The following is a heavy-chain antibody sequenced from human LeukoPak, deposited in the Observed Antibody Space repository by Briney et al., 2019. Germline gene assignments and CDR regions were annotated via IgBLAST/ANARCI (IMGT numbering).Heavy chain of an antibody. D-gene: IGHD3-22*01. J-gene: IGHJ3*02. V-gene: IGHV1-18*01. CDR1: GYTFTTYG. Sequence: ASVKVSCKASGYTFTTYGISWVRQAPGQGLEWMGWIDASNGNTNYAQKFQGRVTMTKDTSTSTVYMELSSLRSEDTAVYYCAREHSYDSSGYSTPGAFDIWGQGTMVTVSS. CDR2: IDASNGNT. CDR3: AREHSYDSSGYSTPGAFDI.